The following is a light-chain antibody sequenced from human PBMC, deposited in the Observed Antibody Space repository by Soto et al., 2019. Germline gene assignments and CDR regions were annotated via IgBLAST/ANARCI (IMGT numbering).Light chain of an antibody. V-gene: IGLV2-14*01. CDR1: SSDVGGYDF. CDR3: GSYSSTTTREV. J-gene: IGLJ1*01. CDR2: EVT. Sequence: QSVLAQPASVSGSPGQSITISCTGASSDVGGYDFVSWHQHHPGTPPKLIIYEVTHRPSGVSHRFSGSKSASTASLTISGLQVEDEADYFCGSYSSTTTREVFGTGTMVTVL.